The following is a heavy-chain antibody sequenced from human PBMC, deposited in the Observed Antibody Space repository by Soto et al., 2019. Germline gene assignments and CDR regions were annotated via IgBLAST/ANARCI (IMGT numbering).Heavy chain of an antibody. CDR2: IYYSGST. Sequence: SQTLSLTCTVSGGSMSSSSYYWGWIRQPPGKGLEWIGSIYYSGSTYYNPSLKSRVTISVDTSKNQFSLKLSSVTAADTAVYYCASTYYYDSSGYSSAFDIWGQGTMVTVSS. CDR3: ASTYYYDSSGYSSAFDI. V-gene: IGHV4-39*01. D-gene: IGHD3-22*01. J-gene: IGHJ3*02. CDR1: GGSMSSSSYY.